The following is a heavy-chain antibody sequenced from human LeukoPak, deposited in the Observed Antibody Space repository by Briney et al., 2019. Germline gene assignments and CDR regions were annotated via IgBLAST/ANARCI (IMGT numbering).Heavy chain of an antibody. V-gene: IGHV3-23*01. CDR2: ISGSGGST. CDR1: GFTFSSHA. D-gene: IGHD3/OR15-3a*01. Sequence: PGGSLRLSCAASGFTFSSHAMSWVRQAPGRGLEWVSAISGSGGSTYYADSVKGRFTISRDNSKNTLYLQMNSLRAEDTAVYYCAKDGTGAYYYYYMDVWGKGTTVTVSS. J-gene: IGHJ6*03. CDR3: AKDGTGAYYYYYMDV.